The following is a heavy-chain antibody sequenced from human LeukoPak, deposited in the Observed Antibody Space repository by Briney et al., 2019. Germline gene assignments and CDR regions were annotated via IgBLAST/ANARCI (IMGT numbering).Heavy chain of an antibody. Sequence: PSETLSLTCTVSGGSISPYYWNWLRQPPGKGLEWIGYIYYSGSTNYNPSLKSRVTISLDMSKNQFSLKLSSVTAADTAIYYCARDVNCSGNSCYGSWGQGTLVTVSS. V-gene: IGHV4-59*01. CDR3: ARDVNCSGNSCYGS. CDR2: IYYSGST. J-gene: IGHJ4*02. D-gene: IGHD2-15*01. CDR1: GGSISPYY.